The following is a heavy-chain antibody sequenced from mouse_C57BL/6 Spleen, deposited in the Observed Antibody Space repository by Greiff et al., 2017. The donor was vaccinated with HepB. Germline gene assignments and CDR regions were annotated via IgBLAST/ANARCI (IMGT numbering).Heavy chain of an antibody. Sequence: EVQWVESEGGLVQPGSSMKLSCTASGFTFSDYYMAWVRQVPEKGLEWVANINYDGSSTYYLDSLKSRFIISRDNAKNILYLQMSSLKSEDTATYYCAREEDYGGFYYWGQGTTLTVSS. CDR1: GFTFSDYY. CDR2: INYDGSST. D-gene: IGHD1-1*01. CDR3: AREEDYGGFYY. V-gene: IGHV5-16*01. J-gene: IGHJ2*01.